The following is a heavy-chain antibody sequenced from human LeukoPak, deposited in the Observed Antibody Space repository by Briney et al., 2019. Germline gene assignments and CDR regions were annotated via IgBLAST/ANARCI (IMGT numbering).Heavy chain of an antibody. CDR1: GFTVSDNY. Sequence: GGSLRLSRAASGFTVSDNYMTWVRQAPGKGLEWVSSIYSAGATHYAESVKGRFTISRDNSKNTLYLQMNSLRAEDTAIYYCAKGSAWSADYWGQGTLVTVSS. J-gene: IGHJ4*02. CDR3: AKGSAWSADY. V-gene: IGHV3-53*01. D-gene: IGHD2-15*01. CDR2: IYSAGAT.